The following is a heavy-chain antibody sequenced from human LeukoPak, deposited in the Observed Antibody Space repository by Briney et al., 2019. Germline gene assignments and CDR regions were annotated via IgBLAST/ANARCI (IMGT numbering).Heavy chain of an antibody. Sequence: ASVKVSCKASGYTLTSYGISWVRQAPGQGLEWMGWISAYNGNTNYAQKLQGRVTMTTDTSTSKAYMELSSLRSEDTAVYYCARDDPLDKISSGWGPWGQGTLVTVSS. D-gene: IGHD6-19*01. V-gene: IGHV1-18*01. CDR2: ISAYNGNT. CDR3: ARDDPLDKISSGWGP. CDR1: GYTLTSYG. J-gene: IGHJ5*02.